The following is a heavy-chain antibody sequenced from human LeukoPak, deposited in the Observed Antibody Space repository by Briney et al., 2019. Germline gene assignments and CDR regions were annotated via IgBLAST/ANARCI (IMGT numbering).Heavy chain of an antibody. CDR3: ASKPRGESRPFDY. D-gene: IGHD3-16*01. Sequence: ASVKVSCKASGYTFTAHAVHWVRQAPGQRLEWMVWINVANGDTGYSQKFQDRVTITRDTSASTGYMEMSSLISEDTAVYYCASKPRGESRPFDYWGQGTLVTVSS. V-gene: IGHV1-3*01. CDR2: INVANGDT. J-gene: IGHJ4*02. CDR1: GYTFTAHA.